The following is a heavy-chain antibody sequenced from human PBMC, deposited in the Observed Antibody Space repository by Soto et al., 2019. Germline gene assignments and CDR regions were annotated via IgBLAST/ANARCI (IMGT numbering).Heavy chain of an antibody. D-gene: IGHD3-9*01. CDR1: SVNLY. CDR2: IYYSGST. J-gene: IGHJ4*02. V-gene: IGHV4-61*01. CDR3: ARGKSYYDILTVYYIPWYFDY. Sequence: SVNLYGRWIIKKKRKGLEWIGYIYYSGSTNYNPSLKSRVTISVDTSKNQFSLKLSSVTAADTAVYYCARGKSYYDILTVYYIPWYFDYWGQGTLVT.